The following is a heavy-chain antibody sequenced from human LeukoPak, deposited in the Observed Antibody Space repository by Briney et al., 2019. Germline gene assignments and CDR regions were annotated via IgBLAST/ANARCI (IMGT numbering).Heavy chain of an antibody. V-gene: IGHV4-4*07. J-gene: IGHJ4*02. CDR3: ATSIAARSPFDY. CDR2: IYTSGST. Sequence: SETLSLTCTVSGGSISSYYWSWIRQPAGKGLEWIGRIYTSGSTNYNPSLKSRVTMSVDTSKNQFSLKLSSVTAADTAVYYCATSIAARSPFDYWGQGTLVTVSS. CDR1: GGSISSYY. D-gene: IGHD6-6*01.